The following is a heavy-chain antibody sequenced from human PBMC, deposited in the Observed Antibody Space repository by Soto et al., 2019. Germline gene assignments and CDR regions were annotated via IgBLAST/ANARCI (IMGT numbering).Heavy chain of an antibody. CDR2: IFSSDEK. V-gene: IGHV2-26*01. Sequence: QVTLKESGPVLVKPTETLTLTCTVSGFSLTNNKMGVSWIRQPPGKALEWLANIFSSDEKSYSTSLKSRVTISQDTSKSQVVLKVTNIYPVDTATYYCARISGGAPYYYAMDVWGQGTTVTVSS. CDR1: GFSLTNNKMG. CDR3: ARISGGAPYYYAMDV. J-gene: IGHJ6*02. D-gene: IGHD3-10*01.